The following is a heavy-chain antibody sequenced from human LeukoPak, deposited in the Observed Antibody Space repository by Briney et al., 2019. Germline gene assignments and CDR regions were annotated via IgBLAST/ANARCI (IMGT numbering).Heavy chain of an antibody. CDR3: ARALGYSDSSGLDY. J-gene: IGHJ4*02. D-gene: IGHD3-22*01. CDR1: GGTFSSYG. Sequence: GASVKVSCKASGGTFSSYGISWVRQAPGQGLEWMGRIIPIFGTANYAQKFQGRVTITADKSTSTAYMELSSLRSEDTAVYYCARALGYSDSSGLDYWGQGTLVTVSS. CDR2: IIPIFGTA. V-gene: IGHV1-69*06.